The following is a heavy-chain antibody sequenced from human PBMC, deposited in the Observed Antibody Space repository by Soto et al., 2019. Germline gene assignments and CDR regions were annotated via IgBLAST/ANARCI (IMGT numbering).Heavy chain of an antibody. J-gene: IGHJ4*02. V-gene: IGHV3-30*03. D-gene: IGHD4-17*01. Sequence: QMQLVESGGGVVQPGRSLRLSCAASGFSFTSFGIHWVRQAPGKGLEWVALISYDGNSKFYSDSVKGRFAVSRDNSKKTVYLQMNSLRTEDTAVYYCAIRPTVTTTSDYWGQGTLVTVSS. CDR2: ISYDGNSK. CDR3: AIRPTVTTTSDY. CDR1: GFSFTSFG.